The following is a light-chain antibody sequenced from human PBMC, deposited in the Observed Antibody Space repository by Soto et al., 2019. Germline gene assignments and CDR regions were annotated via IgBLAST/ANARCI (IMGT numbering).Light chain of an antibody. CDR2: AAS. Sequence: AIRMTQSPSSFSASTGDRVTITCRASQGISSYLAWYQQKPGKAPKLLIYAASTLQSGVPSRLSGSGSGKDFTLTISSLQPDDLATYYCQHYNSYSEAFGQGTKVDI. CDR1: QGISSY. J-gene: IGKJ1*01. CDR3: QHYNSYSEA. V-gene: IGKV1-8*01.